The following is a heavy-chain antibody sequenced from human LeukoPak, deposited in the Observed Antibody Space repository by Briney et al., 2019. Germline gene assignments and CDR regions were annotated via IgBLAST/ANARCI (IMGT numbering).Heavy chain of an antibody. Sequence: GGSLRLSCAASGFTFSSYAMSWVRQAPGKGLEWVSAISGSGGSTYYADSVKGRFTISRDNSKNTLYVQMNSLRAEDTAVYYCAKNLVATTEAYYYYYYGMDVWGQGTTVTVSS. CDR1: GFTFSSYA. CDR3: AKNLVATTEAYYYYYYGMDV. CDR2: ISGSGGST. J-gene: IGHJ6*02. V-gene: IGHV3-23*01. D-gene: IGHD5-12*01.